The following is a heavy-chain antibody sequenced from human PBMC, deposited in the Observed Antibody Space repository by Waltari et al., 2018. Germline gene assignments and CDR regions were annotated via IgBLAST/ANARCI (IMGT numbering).Heavy chain of an antibody. Sequence: EVQLLESGGGLIQPGGSLRLSCTASGFTFSTYAMSWVRQAPGKGLEWVSAVLGGGGSTYYADSVKGRFPISRDKSNKTLYLQVNSLRAEDTAVYYCAQQVYYGSGSFDYWGQGTLVTVSS. CDR2: VLGGGGST. D-gene: IGHD3-10*01. CDR3: AQQVYYGSGSFDY. J-gene: IGHJ4*02. V-gene: IGHV3-23*01. CDR1: GFTFSTYA.